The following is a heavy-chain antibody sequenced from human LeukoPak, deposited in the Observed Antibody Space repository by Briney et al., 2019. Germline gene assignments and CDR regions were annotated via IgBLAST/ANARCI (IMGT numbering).Heavy chain of an antibody. J-gene: IGHJ4*02. CDR3: AREKTSYFDY. V-gene: IGHV4-59*01. Sequence: SETLSLTCTVSGGSISSYYWSWIRQPPGKGLEWIGYIYYSGSTNYNPSLKSRVTISVDTSKNQFSLKLSSVTAADTAVYYCAREKTSYFDYWGRGTLVTVSS. CDR2: IYYSGST. CDR1: GGSISSYY. D-gene: IGHD1-7*01.